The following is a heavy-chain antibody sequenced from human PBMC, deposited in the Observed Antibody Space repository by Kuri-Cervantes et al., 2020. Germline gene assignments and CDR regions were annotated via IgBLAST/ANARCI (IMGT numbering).Heavy chain of an antibody. D-gene: IGHD4-23*01. CDR3: ARVRVRGFQVGGFDL. CDR2: INAGNGNT. CDR1: GYTFTSYA. Sequence: ASVKVSCKASGYTFTSYAMHWVRQAPGQRLEWMGWINAGNGNTKYSQKFQGRVTITRDTSASTAFMELRSLRSDDTAVYYCARVRVRGFQVGGFDLWGQGTVVTVSS. V-gene: IGHV1-3*01. J-gene: IGHJ3*01.